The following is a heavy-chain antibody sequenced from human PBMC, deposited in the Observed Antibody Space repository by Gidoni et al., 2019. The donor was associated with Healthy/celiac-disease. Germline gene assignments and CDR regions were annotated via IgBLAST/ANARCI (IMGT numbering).Heavy chain of an antibody. D-gene: IGHD6-13*01. CDR2: ISGSGGST. CDR1: GFTFSSYA. J-gene: IGHJ4*02. V-gene: IGHV3-23*01. Sequence: EVQLLESGGGLVQPGGSLRLSCAASGFTFSSYAMSWVRQAPGKGLEWVSAISGSGGSTYYADSVKGRFTISRDNSKNTLYLQMNSLRAEDTAVYYCAKDGEIIAAAGTGGYFDYWGQGTLVTVSS. CDR3: AKDGEIIAAAGTGGYFDY.